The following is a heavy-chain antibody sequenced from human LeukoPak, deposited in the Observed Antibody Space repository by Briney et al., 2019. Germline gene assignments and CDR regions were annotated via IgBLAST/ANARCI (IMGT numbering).Heavy chain of an antibody. J-gene: IGHJ3*02. CDR3: ASPRTAAGPVDAFDI. CDR2: ISSSSYI. Sequence: GGSLRLSCAASGFTFSSYSMNWVRQAPGKGLEWVSSISSSSYIYYADSVKGRFTISRDNAKNSLYLQMNSLRAEDTAVYYCASPRTAAGPVDAFDIWGQGTMVTVSS. CDR1: GFTFSSYS. D-gene: IGHD6-13*01. V-gene: IGHV3-21*01.